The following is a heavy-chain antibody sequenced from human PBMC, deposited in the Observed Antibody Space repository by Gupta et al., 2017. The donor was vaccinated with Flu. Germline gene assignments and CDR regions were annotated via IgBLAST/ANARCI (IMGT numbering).Heavy chain of an antibody. D-gene: IGHD2-21*01. Sequence: QVQLVQSGAEVKEPGASVRISCKASGYTFTSYYIHWVRQAPGQGLEWMGIINPIGGSTSYTQKFQGRITMTRDTSTSTVYMELSSLRSEDTAKYYCARDIRYFYGMDVWGQGTTVTVSS. CDR2: INPIGGST. J-gene: IGHJ6*02. V-gene: IGHV1-46*01. CDR1: GYTFTSYY. CDR3: ARDIRYFYGMDV.